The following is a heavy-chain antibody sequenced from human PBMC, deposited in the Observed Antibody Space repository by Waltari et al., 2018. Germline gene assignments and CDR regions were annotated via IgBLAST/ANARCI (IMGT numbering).Heavy chain of an antibody. CDR1: GYTFTSYD. Sequence: QVQLVQSGAEVKTPGASVKVSCKASGYTFTSYDINWVRQATGQGLEWMGWMNPNSGNTGYAQKFQGRVTITADKSTSTAYMELSSLRSEDTAVYYCARRRIPGIAVAGTGAYYYYGMDVWGQGTTVTV. D-gene: IGHD6-19*01. CDR2: MNPNSGNT. V-gene: IGHV1-8*01. CDR3: ARRRIPGIAVAGTGAYYYYGMDV. J-gene: IGHJ6*02.